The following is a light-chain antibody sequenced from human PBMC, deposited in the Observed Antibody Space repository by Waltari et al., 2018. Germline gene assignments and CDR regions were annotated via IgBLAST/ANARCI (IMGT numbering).Light chain of an antibody. CDR1: QSVFSN. CDR3: LQYNDWPPWT. CDR2: GAY. J-gene: IGKJ1*01. Sequence: DIVMTQSLATLSVSPGERAPPSCRASQSVFSNLAWYQQNPGQAPRLLIFGAYTRATDIPGRFSGSGSGTEFTLTISSLQSEDAAVYYCLQYNDWPPWTFGQGTTVEIK. V-gene: IGKV3-15*01.